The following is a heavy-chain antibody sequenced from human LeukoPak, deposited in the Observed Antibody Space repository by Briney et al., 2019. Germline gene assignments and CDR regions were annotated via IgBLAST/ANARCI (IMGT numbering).Heavy chain of an antibody. J-gene: IGHJ4*02. CDR2: INPSSGTT. Sequence: ASVKVPCKASGYTFTSYYMHWVRQAPGQGLEWMGIINPSSGTTSYAQKFQGGVTMTRDTSTSTVYMELSSLRSEDTAIYYCARRYYVSGTYFLDYWGQGTLVTVSS. V-gene: IGHV1-46*01. CDR1: GYTFTSYY. CDR3: ARRYYVSGTYFLDY. D-gene: IGHD3-10*01.